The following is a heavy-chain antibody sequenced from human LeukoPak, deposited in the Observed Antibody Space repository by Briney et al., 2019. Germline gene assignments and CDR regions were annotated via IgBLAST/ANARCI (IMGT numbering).Heavy chain of an antibody. CDR3: ARDPRVYYDFDYYGMDV. D-gene: IGHD3-3*01. V-gene: IGHV3-74*01. CDR2: LSPDGSSS. Sequence: GGSLRLSCAASGXTFSTYWMHWVRQAPGKGLVWVSRLSPDGSSSIYADSVKGRFTISRDNAKNSLYPQMNSLRAEDTAVYYCARDPRVYYDFDYYGMDVWGQGTTVTVSS. CDR1: GXTFSTYW. J-gene: IGHJ6*02.